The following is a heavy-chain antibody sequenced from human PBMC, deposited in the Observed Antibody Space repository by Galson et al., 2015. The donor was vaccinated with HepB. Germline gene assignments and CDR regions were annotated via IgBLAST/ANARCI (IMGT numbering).Heavy chain of an antibody. CDR2: IYPGDSDT. Sequence: QSGAEVKKPGESLKISCKGSGYSFTSYWIGWVRQMPGKGLEWMGIIYPGDSDTRYSPSFQGQVTISADKSISTAYLQWSSLKASDTAMYYCARRWAAAGTGWSAFDIWGQGTMVTVSS. CDR1: GYSFTSYW. J-gene: IGHJ3*02. CDR3: ARRWAAAGTGWSAFDI. D-gene: IGHD6-13*01. V-gene: IGHV5-51*01.